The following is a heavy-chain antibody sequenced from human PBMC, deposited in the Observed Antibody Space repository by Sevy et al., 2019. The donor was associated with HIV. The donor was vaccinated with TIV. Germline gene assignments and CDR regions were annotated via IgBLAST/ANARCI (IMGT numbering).Heavy chain of an antibody. CDR3: ATLLMWFGELPRGLDY. V-gene: IGHV3-21*01. CDR2: ISSSSSDI. J-gene: IGHJ4*02. D-gene: IGHD3-10*01. Sequence: EGSLRLSCAASGFNFNMYRMNWVRQAPGKGLEWVSSISSSSSDIKYADSVKGRFTVSRDNAKNSLFLQMNSLRAEDTAVYYCATLLMWFGELPRGLDYWGQGALVTVSS. CDR1: GFNFNMYR.